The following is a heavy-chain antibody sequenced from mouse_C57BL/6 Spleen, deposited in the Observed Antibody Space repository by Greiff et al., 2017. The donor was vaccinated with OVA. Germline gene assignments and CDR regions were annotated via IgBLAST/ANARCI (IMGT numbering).Heavy chain of an antibody. CDR3: ARHGNFPDYYAMDY. D-gene: IGHD2-1*01. J-gene: IGHJ4*01. Sequence: QVQLQQSGPGLVAPSQSLSITCTVSGFSLTSYGVHWVRQPPGKGLEWLVVIWSDGSTTYNSALKSRLSISKDNSKSQVFLKMNSLQTDDTAMYYCARHGNFPDYYAMDYWGQGTSVTVSS. CDR2: IWSDGST. V-gene: IGHV2-6-1*01. CDR1: GFSLTSYG.